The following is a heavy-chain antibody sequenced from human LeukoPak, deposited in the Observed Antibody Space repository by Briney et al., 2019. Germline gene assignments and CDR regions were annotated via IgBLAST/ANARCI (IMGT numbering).Heavy chain of an antibody. D-gene: IGHD6-6*01. V-gene: IGHV4-59*01. Sequence: PSETLSLTCTVSGGSISSYYWSWLRQPPGKGLEWIGYIYYSGSTNYNPSLKSRVTISVDTSKNQFSLKLSSVTAADTAVYYCARERGAARPYYYYYMDVWGKGATVTVSS. CDR1: GGSISSYY. J-gene: IGHJ6*03. CDR2: IYYSGST. CDR3: ARERGAARPYYYYYMDV.